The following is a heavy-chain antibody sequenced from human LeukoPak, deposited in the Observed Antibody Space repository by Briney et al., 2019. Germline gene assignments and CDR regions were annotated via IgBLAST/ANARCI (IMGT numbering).Heavy chain of an antibody. CDR3: ARDREITFGGVIAYYYYYMDV. CDR2: INPNSGGT. CDR1: GYTFTGYY. V-gene: IGHV1-2*06. J-gene: IGHJ6*03. D-gene: IGHD3-16*02. Sequence: GASVKVSCKASGYTFTGYYMHWVGQAPGQGLEWMGRINPNSGGTNYAQKFQGRVTMTRDTSISTAYMELSRLRSDDTAVYYCARDREITFGGVIAYYYYYMDVWGKGTTVTVSS.